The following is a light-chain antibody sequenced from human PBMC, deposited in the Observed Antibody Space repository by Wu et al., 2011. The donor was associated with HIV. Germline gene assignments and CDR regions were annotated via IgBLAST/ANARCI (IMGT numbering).Light chain of an antibody. V-gene: IGKV3-20*01. Sequence: EIVMTQSPATLSVSLGKRATLSCRASQSVSSNLAWYQQKPGQAPRLLIYGASSRATGIPDRLSGSGSGADFTLTISSLEPEDSAVYYCQQYGSSPKSFGQGTKLEIK. CDR2: GAS. CDR1: QSVSSN. J-gene: IGKJ2*03. CDR3: QQYGSSPKS.